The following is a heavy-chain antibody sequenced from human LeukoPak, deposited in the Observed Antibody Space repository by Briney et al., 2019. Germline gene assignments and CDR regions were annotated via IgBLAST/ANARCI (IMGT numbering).Heavy chain of an antibody. D-gene: IGHD5-24*01. CDR2: ISGSGGST. CDR1: GFTFSSYG. CDR3: AKGEMATVLDAFDI. V-gene: IGHV3-23*01. Sequence: GGTPRLSCAASGFTFSSYGMSWVRQAPGKGLEWVPAISGSGGSTYYADSVKGRFTISRDNSKNTLYLQMNSLRAEDTAVYYCAKGEMATVLDAFDIWGQGTMVTVSS. J-gene: IGHJ3*02.